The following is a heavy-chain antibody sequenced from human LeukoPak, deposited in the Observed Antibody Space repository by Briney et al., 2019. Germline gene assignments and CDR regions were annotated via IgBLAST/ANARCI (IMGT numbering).Heavy chain of an antibody. V-gene: IGHV3-64D*06. CDR2: ISGNGGST. J-gene: IGHJ4*02. CDR3: VRRAAYYFDY. CDR1: RFTFTSYA. Sequence: GGSLRLSCAASRFTFTSYAMQWVRQAPGRGLESVSGISGNGGSTYYADSVKGRFTISRDNPKNTLYLQMSSLRPEDTAVYYCVRRAAYYFDYWGQGTLVTVSS. D-gene: IGHD2-15*01.